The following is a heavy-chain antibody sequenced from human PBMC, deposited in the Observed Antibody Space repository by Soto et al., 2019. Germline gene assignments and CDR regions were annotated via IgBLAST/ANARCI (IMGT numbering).Heavy chain of an antibody. D-gene: IGHD3-16*01. J-gene: IGHJ6*02. V-gene: IGHV3-21*06. CDR2: IGSTGRDT. Sequence: EVHLVESGGGLVKPGESLRLSCGASGFIFNSHTMTWVRQVTGKGLEWVSSIGSTGRDTYYPDSLKGRLTISRDNAKNSLYLQMDSLRAEDTAVYYCLKGGWGQVLDVWGQGTTVTVSS. CDR3: LKGGWGQVLDV. CDR1: GFIFNSHT.